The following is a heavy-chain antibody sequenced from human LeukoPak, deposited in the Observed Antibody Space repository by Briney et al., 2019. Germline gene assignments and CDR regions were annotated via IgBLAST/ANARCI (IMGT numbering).Heavy chain of an antibody. CDR1: GFTVSGDG. CDR3: ARVTEVSTVDY. V-gene: IGHV3-33*01. J-gene: IGHJ4*02. D-gene: IGHD1-14*01. CDR2: IWYDESNK. Sequence: GSSRRRSWAAAGFTVSGDGMHWVRQAQAKGLEWVAVIWYDESNKYYADSVKCRFTISRDNSKNTLYLQMNSLRAEDTAVYYCARVTEVSTVDYWGEGTLVTVSS.